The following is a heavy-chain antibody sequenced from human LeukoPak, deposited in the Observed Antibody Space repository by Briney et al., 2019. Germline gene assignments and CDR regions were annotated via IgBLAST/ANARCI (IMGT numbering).Heavy chain of an antibody. D-gene: IGHD2-2*01. CDR3: ARDTLGYCSSTSCYRHSSNPKERYDFWSGGVVD. CDR1: GFTFHSYG. CDR2: ILYEGSNK. J-gene: IGHJ4*02. Sequence: GSLRLSCAASGFTFHSYGLHWVRQAPGKGLEGVAVILYEGSNKFYADSVKGRFTISRDNSKNTLYLQMNSLRAEDTAVYYCARDTLGYCSSTSCYRHSSNPKERYDFWSGGVVDWGQGTLVTVSS. V-gene: IGHV3-33*05.